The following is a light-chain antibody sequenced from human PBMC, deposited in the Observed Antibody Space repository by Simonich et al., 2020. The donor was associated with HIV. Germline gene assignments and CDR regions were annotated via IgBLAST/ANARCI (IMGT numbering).Light chain of an antibody. Sequence: EIVMTQSPATLSVSPGERATLSCRASQSVSSNLAWYQQKPGQSPRLLIYSASTRATVIPAKFSGSWSGTEFTLTISSMQSEDIAVYYCQQYNNRPLTFGGGTKVEIK. V-gene: IGKV3-15*01. J-gene: IGKJ4*01. CDR1: QSVSSN. CDR3: QQYNNRPLT. CDR2: SAS.